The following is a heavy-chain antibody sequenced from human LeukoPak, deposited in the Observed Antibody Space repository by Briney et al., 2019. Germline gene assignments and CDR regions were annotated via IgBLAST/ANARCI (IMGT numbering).Heavy chain of an antibody. CDR3: ARQSVVPAARGYYYYYMDV. D-gene: IGHD2-2*01. V-gene: IGHV4-4*09. CDR2: IYTRGST. Sequence: SETLSLTCTVSGGSISSYYWSWIRQAPGKGLEWIGYIYTRGSTNYNPSLTSRVTISVDTSKNQFSLKLSSVTAADTAVYYCARQSVVPAARGYYYYYMDVWGKGTTVTVSS. CDR1: GGSISSYY. J-gene: IGHJ6*03.